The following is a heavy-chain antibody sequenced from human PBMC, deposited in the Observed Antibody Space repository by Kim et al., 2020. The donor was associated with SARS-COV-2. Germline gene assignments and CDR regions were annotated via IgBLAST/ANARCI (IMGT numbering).Heavy chain of an antibody. CDR3: ARAEKYYYDSSGYYWGAFDI. J-gene: IGHJ3*02. Sequence: RVTISVDTSKNQFSLKLSSVTAADTAVYYCARAEKYYYDSSGYYWGAFDIWGQGTMVTVSS. V-gene: IGHV4-31*02. D-gene: IGHD3-22*01.